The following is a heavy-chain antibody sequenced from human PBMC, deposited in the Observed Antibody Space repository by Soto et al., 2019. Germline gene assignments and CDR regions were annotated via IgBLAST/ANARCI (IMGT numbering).Heavy chain of an antibody. Sequence: GGSLRLSCAASGFTFSSYAMSWVRQATGKGLEWVSAISGSGGSTYYADSVKGRFTISRDNSKNTLYLQMNSLRAEDTAVYYCAKEGAGYCTNGVCYSDYWGQGTLVTVSS. CDR1: GFTFSSYA. CDR2: ISGSGGST. D-gene: IGHD2-8*01. CDR3: AKEGAGYCTNGVCYSDY. J-gene: IGHJ4*02. V-gene: IGHV3-23*01.